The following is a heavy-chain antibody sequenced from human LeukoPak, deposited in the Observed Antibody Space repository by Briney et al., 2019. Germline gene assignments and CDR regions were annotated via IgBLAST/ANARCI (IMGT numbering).Heavy chain of an antibody. CDR2: IWYDGSIQ. CDR1: GFTFSSYG. V-gene: IGHV3-33*01. J-gene: IGHJ4*02. D-gene: IGHD2-15*01. Sequence: GGSLRLSCAASGFTFSSYGMHWVRQAPAKGLEWVAAIWYDGSIQYYADSVKGRFTISRDNSKNPLYLQVDSLRAEDTAVYYCARAGYCSGGSCYGSDYWGQGTLVSVSS. CDR3: ARAGYCSGGSCYGSDY.